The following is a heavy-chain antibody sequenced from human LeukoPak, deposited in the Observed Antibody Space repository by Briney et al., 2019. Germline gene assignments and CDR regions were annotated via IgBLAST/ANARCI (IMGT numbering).Heavy chain of an antibody. CDR3: ARPYCSSNSCLDFDP. J-gene: IGHJ5*02. V-gene: IGHV1-8*01. Sequence: ASVKVSCKASGYTFTSYDINWVRPAAGQGLEWMGWMNPNSGNTGYAQKFQDRVTMTRNTSISTAYMELSSLRSEDTAVYYCARPYCSSNSCLDFDPWGQGTLVTVSS. D-gene: IGHD2-2*01. CDR2: MNPNSGNT. CDR1: GYTFTSYD.